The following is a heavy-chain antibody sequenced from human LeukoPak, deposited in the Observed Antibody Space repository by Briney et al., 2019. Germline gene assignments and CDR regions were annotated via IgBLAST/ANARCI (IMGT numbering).Heavy chain of an antibody. D-gene: IGHD6-19*01. CDR3: VKDLGHSSGWYPLGY. Sequence: GGSLRLSCAASGFTFKSYGMHWVRQAPGKGLEWVAVIWFDGNNKYYVDSVKGRFTITRDNSRNTLYLQMNSLRAEDTAVYYCVKDLGHSSGWYPLGYWGQGTLVTVSS. J-gene: IGHJ4*02. CDR1: GFTFKSYG. CDR2: IWFDGNNK. V-gene: IGHV3-33*06.